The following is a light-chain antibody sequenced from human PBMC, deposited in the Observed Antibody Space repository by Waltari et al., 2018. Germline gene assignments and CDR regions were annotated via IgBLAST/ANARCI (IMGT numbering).Light chain of an antibody. J-gene: IGKJ1*01. CDR1: QSVGTNY. CDR2: GTS. Sequence: EIVLTQSPGTLSFSPEERATLSCRASQSVGTNYLAWYQQKPGQAPRLLIYGTSSRATGIPDRFSGSGYGTDFTLTISRLEPEDFAVYYCQQFGSSPWTFGHGTKVEIK. V-gene: IGKV3-20*01. CDR3: QQFGSSPWT.